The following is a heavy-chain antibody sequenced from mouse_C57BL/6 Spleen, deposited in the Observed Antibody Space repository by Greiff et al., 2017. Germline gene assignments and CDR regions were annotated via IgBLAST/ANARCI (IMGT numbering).Heavy chain of an antibody. CDR2: ISSGSSTI. D-gene: IGHD1-1*01. Sequence: VQLKESGGGLVKPGGSLKLSCAASGFTFSDYGMHWVRQAPEKGLEWVAYISSGSSTIYYADTVKGRFTISRDNAKNTLFLQMTSLRSEDTAMYYCARPTVYYAMDYWGQGTSGTVSS. J-gene: IGHJ4*01. CDR3: ARPTVYYAMDY. V-gene: IGHV5-17*01. CDR1: GFTFSDYG.